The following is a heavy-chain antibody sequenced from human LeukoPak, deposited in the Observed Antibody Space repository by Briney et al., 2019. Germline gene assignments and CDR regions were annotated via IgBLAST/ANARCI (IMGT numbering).Heavy chain of an antibody. CDR1: GYTFNTYG. V-gene: IGHV1-18*01. CDR2: ISGYNGKT. D-gene: IGHD3-10*01. CDR3: ARRPRMYYYGSEFDY. Sequence: ASVKVSCKASGYTFNTYGITWVRQAPGQGLEWMGWISGYNGKTKYAQKLQDRVTMTTDTSTSTAYMELRSLRSDDTAVYYCARRPRMYYYGSEFDYWGQGTLVTASS. J-gene: IGHJ4*02.